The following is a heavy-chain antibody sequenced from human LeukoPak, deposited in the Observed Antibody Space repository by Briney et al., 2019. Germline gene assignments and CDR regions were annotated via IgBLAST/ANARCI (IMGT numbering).Heavy chain of an antibody. CDR2: IYYSGST. CDR3: ARYQWEPPLPFLDV. CDR1: GGSISSYY. V-gene: IGHV4-59*01. J-gene: IGHJ6*04. Sequence: PSETLSLTCTVSGGSISSYYWSWFRQPPGKGLDWVGYIYYSGSTNYNPSLKSRVTISVDTSKNQFSLKLSSVTAADTAVYYCARYQWEPPLPFLDVWGKGTTVTVSS. D-gene: IGHD1-26*01.